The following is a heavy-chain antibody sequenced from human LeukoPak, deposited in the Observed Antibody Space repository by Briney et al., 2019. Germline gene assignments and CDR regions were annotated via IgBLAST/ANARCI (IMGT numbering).Heavy chain of an antibody. V-gene: IGHV3-33*01. CDR2: IWYDGSNK. CDR1: GFTFSSYG. D-gene: IGHD4-17*01. CDR3: ARNTVMTTVTTGYGMDV. Sequence: GGSLRLSCAASGFTFSSYGMHWVRQAPGKGLEWVAVIWYDGSNKYYADSVKGRFTISRDNSKNTLYLQMNSPRAEDTAVYYCARNTVMTTVTTGYGMDVWGQGTTVTVSS. J-gene: IGHJ6*02.